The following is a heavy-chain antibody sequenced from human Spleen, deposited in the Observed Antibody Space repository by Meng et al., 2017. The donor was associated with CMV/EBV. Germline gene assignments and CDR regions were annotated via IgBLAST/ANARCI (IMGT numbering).Heavy chain of an antibody. CDR1: GFTFSSYW. V-gene: IGHV3-7*01. CDR3: ARYDYSYYDVLTGSSSFDS. CDR2: IEEDGSEE. D-gene: IGHD3-9*01. J-gene: IGHJ4*02. Sequence: GGSLRLSCAASGFTFSSYWMSWVRQAPGKGLEWVANIEEDGSEEYYVGSVRGRFTISRDNANKSLYLHMNSLRAEDTAVYYCARYDYSYYDVLTGSSSFDSWGQGTLVTVSS.